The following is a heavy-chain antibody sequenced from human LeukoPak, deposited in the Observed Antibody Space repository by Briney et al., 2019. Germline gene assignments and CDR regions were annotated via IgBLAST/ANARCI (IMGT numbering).Heavy chain of an antibody. CDR2: ISYDGSNK. D-gene: IGHD3-22*01. V-gene: IGHV3-30-3*01. CDR1: GFTFSSYA. Sequence: GGSLRLSCAASGFTFSSYAMHWVRQAPGKGLEWVAVISYDGSNKYYADSVKGRFTISRDNSKNTLYLQMNSLRAEDTAVYYCARSSMIVVVILHWGQGTLVTVPS. CDR3: ARSSMIVVVILH. J-gene: IGHJ4*02.